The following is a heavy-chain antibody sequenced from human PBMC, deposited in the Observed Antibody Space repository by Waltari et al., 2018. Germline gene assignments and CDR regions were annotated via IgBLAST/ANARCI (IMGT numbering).Heavy chain of an antibody. V-gene: IGHV3-74*01. D-gene: IGHD3-3*02. J-gene: IGHJ6*02. CDR1: GFTFSTYW. Sequence: EVQLVESGGGLVQPGGSLRLSCAASGFTFSTYWMHWVRQAPGEGLVWVSRISSDGSTTNYADSVKGRFTISRDNAKNTLYLQMNSLRAEDTAVYYCTRTLAMDVWGQGTTVTVSS. CDR2: ISSDGSTT. CDR3: TRTLAMDV.